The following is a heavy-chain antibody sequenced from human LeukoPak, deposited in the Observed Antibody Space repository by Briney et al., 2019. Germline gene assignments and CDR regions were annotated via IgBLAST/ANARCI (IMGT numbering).Heavy chain of an antibody. D-gene: IGHD3-3*01. CDR1: GYTFTSYY. CDR3: ASGGVGENYYYYGMDV. J-gene: IGHJ6*02. Sequence: ASVKVSCKASGYTFTSYYIHWVRQAPGQGLEWMGIINPSGGSTSYAQKFQGRVTMTRDTSTSTVYMELSSLRSEDTAVYYCASGGVGENYYYYGMDVWGQGTTVTVSS. V-gene: IGHV1-46*01. CDR2: INPSGGST.